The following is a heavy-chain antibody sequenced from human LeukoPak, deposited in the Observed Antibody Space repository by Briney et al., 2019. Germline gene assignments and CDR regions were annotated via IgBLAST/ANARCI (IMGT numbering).Heavy chain of an antibody. CDR3: ARERSP. J-gene: IGHJ5*02. CDR1: GFTFSSYA. CDR2: ISAGSNT. V-gene: IGHV3-23*01. Sequence: GGALRLSCVASGFTFSSYAMSWVRQAPGKGLEWVSTISAGSNTYYADSVKGRFTISRDNSKNTLYLQMNSLRAEDTAVYYCARERSPWGQGTLVTVSS.